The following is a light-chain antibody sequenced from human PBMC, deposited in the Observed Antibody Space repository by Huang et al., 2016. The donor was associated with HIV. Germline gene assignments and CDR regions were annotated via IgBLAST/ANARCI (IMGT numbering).Light chain of an antibody. J-gene: IGKJ1*01. Sequence: EIVLTQSPGTLSLSPGEGGTLSCRASQSVNSNYLAWYQQRPGQAPRRLIYSASFRSNGIPDRFSGSGSGTDFTLTISRLEPEDYAVYYCQQYGTSPLTFGQGTKVEVK. CDR2: SAS. V-gene: IGKV3-20*01. CDR1: QSVNSNY. CDR3: QQYGTSPLT.